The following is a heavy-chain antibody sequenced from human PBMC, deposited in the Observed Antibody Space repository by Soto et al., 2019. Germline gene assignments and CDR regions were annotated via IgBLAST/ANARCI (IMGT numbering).Heavy chain of an antibody. CDR2: INHRGST. D-gene: IGHD2-2*01. CDR3: ARDGFCTSTTCRVGNWFDP. Sequence: SETLSLTCTVSGGSISSYYWSWIRQSPGKGLEWIGGINHRGSTNYNPSLESRVTISVDTSKNQFSLKLPSVTAADTAMYYCARDGFCTSTTCRVGNWFDPWGQGTLVTVSS. CDR1: GGSISSYY. V-gene: IGHV4-34*01. J-gene: IGHJ5*02.